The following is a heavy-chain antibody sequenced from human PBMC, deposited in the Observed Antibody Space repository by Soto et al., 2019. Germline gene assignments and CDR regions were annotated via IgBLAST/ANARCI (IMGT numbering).Heavy chain of an antibody. V-gene: IGHV3-23*01. CDR2: ISGSGGST. Sequence: GGPLRLTCAASGFTFSSYAMSWVRQAPGKGLEWVSAISGSGGSTYYADSVKGRFTISRDNSKNTLYLQMNSLRAEDTAVYYCAKDQDMNGAEHFDYWGQGTLVTVSS. J-gene: IGHJ4*02. CDR1: GFTFSSYA. D-gene: IGHD1-26*01. CDR3: AKDQDMNGAEHFDY.